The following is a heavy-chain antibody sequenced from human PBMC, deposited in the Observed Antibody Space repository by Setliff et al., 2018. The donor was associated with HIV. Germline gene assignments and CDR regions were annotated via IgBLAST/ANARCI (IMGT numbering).Heavy chain of an antibody. J-gene: IGHJ5*02. V-gene: IGHV4-34*01. CDR2: INHSGST. CDR1: GGSISRVGYY. D-gene: IGHD2-2*01. Sequence: PSETLSLTCSVSGGSISRVGYYWSWIRQHPGKGLEWIGEINHSGSTNYNPSLKSRVTISLDTSKNQFSLRLISVTAADTAVYYCAKVAVTGYCSTTSCQNWFDPWGQGTLVTVSS. CDR3: AKVAVTGYCSTTSCQNWFDP.